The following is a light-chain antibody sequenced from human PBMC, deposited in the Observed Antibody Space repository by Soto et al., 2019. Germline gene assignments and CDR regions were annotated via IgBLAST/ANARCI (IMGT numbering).Light chain of an antibody. CDR1: SSNIGNNY. Sequence: QSVLTQPPSVSATPGQKVTISCSGSSSNIGNNYVSWYQHLPGTAPTLLIYDNNKRPSGIPDRFSGSKSGTSATLAISGLQTGDEADYYCGTWDNSLSSGVFGGGTKLTVL. J-gene: IGLJ2*01. CDR3: GTWDNSLSSGV. CDR2: DNN. V-gene: IGLV1-51*01.